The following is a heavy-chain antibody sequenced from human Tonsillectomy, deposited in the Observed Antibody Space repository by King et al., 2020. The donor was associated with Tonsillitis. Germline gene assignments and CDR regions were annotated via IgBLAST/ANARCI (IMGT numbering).Heavy chain of an antibody. CDR3: AKEQNRGSGGIFQH. Sequence: EVQLVESGGVVVQPGGSLRLSCAASGFTFDDYTMHWVRQAPGKGLEWVSFISWDGGSTFSPDSVKGRFTISRDNSKNSLYLQMNSLRTEDTALYYCAKEQNRGSGGIFQHWGQGTLVTVSS. CDR2: ISWDGGST. CDR1: GFTFDDYT. V-gene: IGHV3-43*01. J-gene: IGHJ1*01. D-gene: IGHD2-15*01.